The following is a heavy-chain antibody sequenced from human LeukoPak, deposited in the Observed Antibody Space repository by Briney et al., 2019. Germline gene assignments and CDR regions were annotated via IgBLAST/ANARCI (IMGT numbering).Heavy chain of an antibody. J-gene: IGHJ4*02. CDR1: GFTFSSYS. CDR3: ARWGGAQSEFDY. CDR2: IKDSGIEK. Sequence: GGSLRLSCAGSGFTFSSYSMGWVRQAPGKGLEWVANIKDSGIEKEYVDSVKGRFTISRDNAKNSLYLQMNSLRVEDTALYFCARWGGAQSEFDYWGQGTQVTVSS. D-gene: IGHD3-10*01. V-gene: IGHV3-7*01.